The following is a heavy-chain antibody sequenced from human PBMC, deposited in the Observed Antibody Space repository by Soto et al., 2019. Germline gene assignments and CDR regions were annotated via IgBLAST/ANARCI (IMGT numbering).Heavy chain of an antibody. CDR3: AREPSIAAFFDY. Sequence: HPGGSLRLSCAASGFTFSSYAMHWVRQAPGKGLEWVAVISYDGSNKYYADSVKGRFTISRDNSKNTLYLQMNSLRAEDTAVYYCAREPSIAAFFDYWGQGTLVTVSS. D-gene: IGHD6-6*01. CDR1: GFTFSSYA. J-gene: IGHJ4*02. CDR2: ISYDGSNK. V-gene: IGHV3-30-3*01.